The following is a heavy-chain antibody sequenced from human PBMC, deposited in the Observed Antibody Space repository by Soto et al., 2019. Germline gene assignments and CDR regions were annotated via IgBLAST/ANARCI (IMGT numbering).Heavy chain of an antibody. CDR2: ISGSGGST. Sequence: HPGGSLRLSCAASGFTFSSYAMSWVRQAPGKGLEWVSAISGSGGSTYYADSVKGRFTISRDNSKNTLYLQMNSLRAEDTAVYYCAKPIVLMVYAIRLDAFDIWGQGTMVTVSS. J-gene: IGHJ3*02. V-gene: IGHV3-23*01. CDR1: GFTFSSYA. D-gene: IGHD2-8*01. CDR3: AKPIVLMVYAIRLDAFDI.